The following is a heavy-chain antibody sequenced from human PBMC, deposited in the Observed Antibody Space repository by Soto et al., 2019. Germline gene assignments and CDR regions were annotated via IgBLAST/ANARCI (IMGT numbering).Heavy chain of an antibody. CDR1: GFTFSSHW. J-gene: IGHJ4*02. CDR2: INTDGSHT. CDR3: VRDITYGDYVY. V-gene: IGHV3-74*01. D-gene: IGHD4-17*01. Sequence: PGGSLRLSCAASGFTFSSHWMHWVRQAPGKGLVWVSHINTDGSHTAYADSVKGRFTISRDNAKNTLYLQMNSLGAEDTAVYYCVRDITYGDYVYWGQGTLVTVSS.